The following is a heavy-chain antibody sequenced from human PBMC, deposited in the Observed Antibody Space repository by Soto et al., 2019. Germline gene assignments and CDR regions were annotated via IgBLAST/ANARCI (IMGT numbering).Heavy chain of an antibody. Sequence: PGGSLRLSCTASGFTLNTHWMHWVRQAPGKGLVWVSRIYFDGITTNYADSVKGRLTVSRDNAKNIVYLHVNTLRDEDTAVYYCARGGAMGVDYWGQGTLVTVSS. CDR1: GFTLNTHW. V-gene: IGHV3-74*01. CDR3: ARGGAMGVDY. CDR2: IYFDGITT. J-gene: IGHJ4*02. D-gene: IGHD1-26*01.